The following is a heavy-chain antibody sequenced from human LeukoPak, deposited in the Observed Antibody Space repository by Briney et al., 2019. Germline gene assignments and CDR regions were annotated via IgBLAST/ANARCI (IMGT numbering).Heavy chain of an antibody. Sequence: SQTLSLTCTVSGGSISSGGYYWSWIRQHPGKGLEWIGYIYYSGSTYYNPSLKSRVTISVDTSKNQFSLKLSSVTAADTAVYYCARVYAQRNWFDPWGQGTLVTVSS. J-gene: IGHJ5*02. V-gene: IGHV4-31*03. CDR1: GGSISSGGYY. D-gene: IGHD2-8*01. CDR3: ARVYAQRNWFDP. CDR2: IYYSGST.